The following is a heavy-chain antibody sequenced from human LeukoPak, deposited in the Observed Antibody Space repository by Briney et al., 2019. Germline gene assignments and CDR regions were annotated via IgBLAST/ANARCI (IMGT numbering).Heavy chain of an antibody. CDR3: ARWVAATGSDY. D-gene: IGHD2-15*01. CDR1: GFTFSSYG. Sequence: GGSLRLSCAASGFTFSSYGMNWVRQAPGKGLEWVAVIWYDGSNKYYADSVKGRFTISRDNSKNTLYLEMDSLRAEDTAVYYCARWVAATGSDYWGQGTLVTVSS. J-gene: IGHJ4*02. V-gene: IGHV3-33*08. CDR2: IWYDGSNK.